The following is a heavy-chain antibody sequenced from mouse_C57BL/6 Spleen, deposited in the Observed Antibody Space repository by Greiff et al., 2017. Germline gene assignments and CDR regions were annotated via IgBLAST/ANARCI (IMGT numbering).Heavy chain of an antibody. V-gene: IGHV1-18*01. CDR2: INPNNGGT. CDR3: ARSCPIATVLAHWYFDV. CDR1: GYTFTDYN. J-gene: IGHJ1*03. D-gene: IGHD1-1*01. Sequence: VQLKQSGPELVKPGASVKIPCKASGYTFTDYNMDWVKQSHGKSLEWIGDINPNNGGTIYNQKFKGKATLTVDKSSSTAYMELRSLTSEDTAVYYCARSCPIATVLAHWYFDVWGTGTTVTVSS.